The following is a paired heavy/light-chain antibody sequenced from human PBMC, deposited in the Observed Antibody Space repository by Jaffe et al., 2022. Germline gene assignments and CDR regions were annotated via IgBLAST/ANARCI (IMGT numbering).Light chain of an antibody. Sequence: SYVLTQPPSVSVAPGKTASISCGGDNIGNKNVHWYQQRPGQAPMLVIYYDRERPSGIPERFSGSNSGNTATLTISRVEAGDEADYYCQLWDTNSDHVVFGGGTKLTVL. V-gene: IGLV3-21*04. CDR3: QLWDTNSDHVV. CDR1: NIGNKN. J-gene: IGLJ3*02. CDR2: YDR.
Heavy chain of an antibody. Sequence: VQLVESGGGLVKPGGSLRLSCTASGFNFTTYSMVWVRQAPGKGLEWLSSITGRNVFINYADSVKGRFTVSRDNAKNSLYLQMNDLGAEDTAVYYCTRDPSSSWFYFDYWGLGTLVSVST. J-gene: IGHJ4*02. CDR1: GFNFTTYS. D-gene: IGHD6-13*01. V-gene: IGHV3-21*02. CDR3: TRDPSSSWFYFDY. CDR2: ITGRNVFI.